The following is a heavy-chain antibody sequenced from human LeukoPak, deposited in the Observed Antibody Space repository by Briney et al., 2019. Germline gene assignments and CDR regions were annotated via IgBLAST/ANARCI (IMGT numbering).Heavy chain of an antibody. CDR1: GFTFSSYG. J-gene: IGHJ6*02. V-gene: IGHV3-30*18. Sequence: GRSLRLSCAAPGFTFSSYGMHWVRQAPGKGLEWVAVISYDGSNKYYADSVKGRFTISRDNSKNTLYLQMNSLRAEDTAVYYCAKAREGYCSGGSCYSPHYYYGMDVWGQGTTVTVSS. CDR2: ISYDGSNK. CDR3: AKAREGYCSGGSCYSPHYYYGMDV. D-gene: IGHD2-15*01.